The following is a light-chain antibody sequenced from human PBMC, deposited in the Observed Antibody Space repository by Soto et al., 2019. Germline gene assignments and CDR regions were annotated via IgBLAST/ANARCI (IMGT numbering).Light chain of an antibody. V-gene: IGLV1-40*01. CDR2: GDN. CDR1: SSNIGAEYD. Sequence: QSVLTQPPSVSGAPGQRVAISCTGSSSNIGAEYDVHWYQQLPGTAPKRLIYGDNNRPSGVPDRFSGSKSGTSASLAITGLQPEDDDDYYCQSYDSSLTTLVFGRRTK. J-gene: IGLJ3*02. CDR3: QSYDSSLTTLV.